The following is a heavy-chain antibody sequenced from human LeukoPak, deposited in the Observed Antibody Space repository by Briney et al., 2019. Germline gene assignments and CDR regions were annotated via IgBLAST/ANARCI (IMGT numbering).Heavy chain of an antibody. D-gene: IGHD3-22*01. V-gene: IGHV3-48*02. Sequence: SGGSLRLSCAASGFTFRSYSMHWVRQAPGKGLEWVSYISSTSSTIYYADSVKGRFTISRDNAKNSPYLQMNSLRDEDTAVYYCARAAPYYYDSSGYSAFDSWGQGTMVTVSA. CDR3: ARAAPYYYDSSGYSAFDS. CDR1: GFTFRSYS. J-gene: IGHJ3*02. CDR2: ISSTSSTI.